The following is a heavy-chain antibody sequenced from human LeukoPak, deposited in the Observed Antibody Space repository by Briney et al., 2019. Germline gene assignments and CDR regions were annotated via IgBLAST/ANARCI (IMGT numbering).Heavy chain of an antibody. CDR1: GGTFSSYA. CDR3: ARARYGSVSYHFDY. J-gene: IGHJ4*02. V-gene: IGHV1-69*05. CDR2: IIPIFGTA. Sequence: GASVKVSCKASGGTFSSYAISWVRQAPGQGLEWMGGIIPIFGTANYAQKFQGRVTISTDESTRTDHMELSSLRYEDTAVYYCARARYGSVSYHFDYWRQGTLVTVSS. D-gene: IGHD3-10*01.